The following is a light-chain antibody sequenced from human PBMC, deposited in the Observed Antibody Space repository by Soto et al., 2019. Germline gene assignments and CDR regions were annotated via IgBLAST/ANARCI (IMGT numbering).Light chain of an antibody. Sequence: QSVLPQPPSVSGAPGQRVTISCTGSSSNLGAHYDVHWYQQLPGTAPRLLIYGNNNRASGVPDRFSGSKSGTSASLAITGLQAEDEADYYCQSYDSSLSGSKVFGGGTKLTVL. V-gene: IGLV1-40*01. CDR3: QSYDSSLSGSKV. J-gene: IGLJ2*01. CDR1: SSNLGAHYD. CDR2: GNN.